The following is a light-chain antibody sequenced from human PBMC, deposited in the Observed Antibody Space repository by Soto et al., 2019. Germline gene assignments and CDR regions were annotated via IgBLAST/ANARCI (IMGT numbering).Light chain of an antibody. Sequence: QSALTQPASVSGSPGQSITISCTGTSSDVGSYNRVSWYQHHTGKAPKLMIFEVTKRPSGVSNRLSGSKSGNTASLTISGLQAADESEYHCCSYAGGSTYVLFGGGTKLTVL. CDR2: EVT. V-gene: IGLV2-23*02. CDR1: SSDVGSYNR. CDR3: CSYAGGSTYVL. J-gene: IGLJ2*01.